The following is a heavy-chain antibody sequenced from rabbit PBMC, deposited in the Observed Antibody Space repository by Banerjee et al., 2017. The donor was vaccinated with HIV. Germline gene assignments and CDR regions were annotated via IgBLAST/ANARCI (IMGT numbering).Heavy chain of an antibody. Sequence: QEQLEESGGDLVKPEGSLTLTCTASGFDFSSIYYMCWVRQAPGKGLEWIGCISAGSSGTTYYASWAKGRFTISKTSSTTVTLQMTSLTAADTASYFCARDLAGVIGWNFNLWGPGTLVTVS. J-gene: IGHJ4*01. D-gene: IGHD4-1*01. V-gene: IGHV1S45*01. CDR3: ARDLAGVIGWNFNL. CDR1: GFDFSSIYY. CDR2: ISAGSSGTT.